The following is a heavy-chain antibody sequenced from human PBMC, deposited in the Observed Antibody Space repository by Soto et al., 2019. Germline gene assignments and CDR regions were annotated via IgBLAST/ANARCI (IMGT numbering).Heavy chain of an antibody. Sequence: GGSLRLSCAASGFTVSSNYMSWVRQAPGKGLEWVSVIYSGGSTYYADSVKGRFTISRDNSKNTLYLQMNSLRAEDTAVYYCAYGSGTYYYYYYYMDVWGKGTTVTVSS. CDR2: IYSGGST. CDR3: AYGSGTYYYYYYYMDV. D-gene: IGHD3-10*01. CDR1: GFTVSSNY. J-gene: IGHJ6*03. V-gene: IGHV3-66*01.